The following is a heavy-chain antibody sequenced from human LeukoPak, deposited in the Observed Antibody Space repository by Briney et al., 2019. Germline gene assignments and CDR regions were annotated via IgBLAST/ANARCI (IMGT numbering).Heavy chain of an antibody. Sequence: SVKVSCKASGYTFSNYDINWVRQVTGQGLEWMGGIIPIFGTANYAQKFQGRVTITADESTSTAYMELSSLRSEDTAVYYCARDRIFGVVISDYYYGMDVWGQGTTVTVSS. CDR2: IIPIFGTA. CDR1: GYTFSNYD. J-gene: IGHJ6*02. V-gene: IGHV1-69*13. D-gene: IGHD3-3*02. CDR3: ARDRIFGVVISDYYYGMDV.